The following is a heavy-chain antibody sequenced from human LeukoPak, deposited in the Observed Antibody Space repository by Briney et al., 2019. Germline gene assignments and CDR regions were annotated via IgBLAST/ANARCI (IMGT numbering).Heavy chain of an antibody. CDR1: GFTLSSYE. Sequence: GGSLRLSCTVSGFTLSSYEMSWIRQAPGKGLEWVSRIYYDGGSGHYADSVKGRFTISRDNSNNTLFLQMNSLRAEDTAVYYCARVSHGKVGASAYYFDYWGQGTLVTVSS. J-gene: IGHJ4*02. V-gene: IGHV3-23*03. D-gene: IGHD1-26*01. CDR3: ARVSHGKVGASAYYFDY. CDR2: IYYDGGSG.